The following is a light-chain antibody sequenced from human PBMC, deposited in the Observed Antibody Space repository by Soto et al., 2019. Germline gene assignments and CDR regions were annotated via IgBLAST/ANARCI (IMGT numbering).Light chain of an antibody. CDR3: QQRISWPLT. V-gene: IGKV3-11*01. CDR2: DAS. Sequence: EIVLTQFPATLSLSPGERATLSCWASQSVSTYFAWYQQKPGQAPRLLIYDASNRATGIPARFSGSGSGTDFTLTISSLEPEDFAVYYCQQRISWPLTFGQGTKVEIK. CDR1: QSVSTY. J-gene: IGKJ1*01.